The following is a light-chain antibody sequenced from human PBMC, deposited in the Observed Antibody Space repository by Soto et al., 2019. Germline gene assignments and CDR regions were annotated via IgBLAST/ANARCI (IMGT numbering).Light chain of an antibody. CDR1: QSISNW. J-gene: IGKJ1*01. Sequence: MWMTRSPSTQHASVGDRVTITCRASQSISNWLAWYQQKPGTAPKVLIYHASNLQSGVPSRFSGSGSGTEFTLTISSLQPDDFPTYYCQHYNSYSEAFSQRTKVDIK. CDR2: HAS. CDR3: QHYNSYSEA. V-gene: IGKV1-5*01.